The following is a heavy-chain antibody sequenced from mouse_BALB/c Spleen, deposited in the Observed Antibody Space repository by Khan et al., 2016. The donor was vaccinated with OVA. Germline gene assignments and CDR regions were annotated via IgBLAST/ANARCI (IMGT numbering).Heavy chain of an antibody. CDR2: IWSDGKT. D-gene: IGHD2-1*01. CDR1: GFSLTSYG. J-gene: IGHJ1*01. V-gene: IGHV2-6-1*01. CDR3: ARRIYPGCFDG. Sequence: QVQLQQSGPGLVAPSQSLSITCTISGFSLTSYGIHWVRQPPGKGLEWLVVIWSDGKTTYNPALKSRLNSIKDNSNSTVFLKMNSLQTDDTPMYYGARRIYPGCFDGWGAGTTVTVSS.